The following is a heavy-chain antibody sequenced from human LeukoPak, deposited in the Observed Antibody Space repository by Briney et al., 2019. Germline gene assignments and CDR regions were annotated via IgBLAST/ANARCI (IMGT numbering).Heavy chain of an antibody. CDR3: ARVPDIVVVVAATPDY. J-gene: IGHJ4*02. CDR2: IKQDGSEK. CDR1: GFTFNSYA. D-gene: IGHD2-15*01. V-gene: IGHV3-7*01. Sequence: GGSLRLSCAASGFTFNSYAMSWVRQAPGKGLEWVANIKQDGSEKYYVDSVKGRFTISRDNAKNSLYLQMNSLRAEDTAVYYCARVPDIVVVVAATPDYWGQGTLVTVSS.